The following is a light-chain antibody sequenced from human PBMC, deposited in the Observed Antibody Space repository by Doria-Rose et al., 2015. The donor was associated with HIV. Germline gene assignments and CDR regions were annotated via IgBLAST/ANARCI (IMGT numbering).Light chain of an antibody. CDR1: QRFSSTY. CDR2: DGS. V-gene: IGKV3-20*01. J-gene: IGKJ1*01. Sequence: QYQGTLSLYPGERATLSCRDSQRFSSTYLAWYQQKPGKAPSLLIYDGSARATGIPDRFSASGSGTDFTLTVNRLEPEDFALYYCHQYGTSWTFVQGTKVQI. CDR3: HQYGTSWT.